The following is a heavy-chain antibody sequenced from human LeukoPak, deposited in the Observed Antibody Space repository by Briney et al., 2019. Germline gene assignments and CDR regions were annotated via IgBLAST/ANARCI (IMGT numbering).Heavy chain of an antibody. V-gene: IGHV4-59*01. Sequence: SETLSLTCTVSGAATTSNYWAWIRQSPEKGLEWIGYIYNYGSTKYEPSLKSPVSISEDTAKNQFSLNLKSVTAADTAVYYCARGVGYGDSRHYDHWGHGILVTVSS. J-gene: IGHJ4*01. CDR2: IYNYGST. CDR1: GAATTSNY. CDR3: ARGVGYGDSRHYDH. D-gene: IGHD4-17*01.